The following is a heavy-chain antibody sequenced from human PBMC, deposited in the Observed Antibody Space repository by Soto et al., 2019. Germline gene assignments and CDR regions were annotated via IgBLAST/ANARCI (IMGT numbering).Heavy chain of an antibody. J-gene: IGHJ4*02. Sequence: PGGSLRLSCAASGFTFSSYWMHWVRQTPGKGLVWVSRINSDGSSTTYAEYVKGRFTISRDNAKNTLYLQMNSLRAEDTSVYYCARDRLTHFYGSGRDFGYWGQGTLVTVS. V-gene: IGHV3-74*01. D-gene: IGHD3-10*01. CDR1: GFTFSSYW. CDR2: INSDGSST. CDR3: ARDRLTHFYGSGRDFGY.